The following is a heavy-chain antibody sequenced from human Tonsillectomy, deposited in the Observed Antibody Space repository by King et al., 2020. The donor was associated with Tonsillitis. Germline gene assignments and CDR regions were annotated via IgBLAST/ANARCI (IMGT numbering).Heavy chain of an antibody. CDR3: ARDSSGYSNFDY. V-gene: IGHV3-21*01. CDR2: ISSSSSYI. D-gene: IGHD3-22*01. CDR1: GFTFSSYS. J-gene: IGHJ4*02. Sequence: VQLVESGGGLVKPGGSLRLSCAASGFTFSSYSMNWVRQAPGKGLEWVSSISSSSSYIYYADSVKGRFTISRDNAKNSLYLQMNSVRAEDTAVYYCARDSSGYSNFDYWGQGTLVTVSS.